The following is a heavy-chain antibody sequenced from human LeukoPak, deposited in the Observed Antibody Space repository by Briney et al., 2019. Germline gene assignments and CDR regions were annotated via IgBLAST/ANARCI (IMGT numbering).Heavy chain of an antibody. CDR2: INSKGDNI. CDR3: ATSRVFDY. J-gene: IGHJ4*02. CDR1: GFTFSDYF. V-gene: IGHV3-11*04. Sequence: PGGSLRLSCVGSGFTFSDYFMSWIRQVPGKEPEWLSYINSKGDNILYRDSVKGRFTISRDNAENSLYLQMNSPKAEDTAVYYCATSRVFDYWGQGALVIVSS.